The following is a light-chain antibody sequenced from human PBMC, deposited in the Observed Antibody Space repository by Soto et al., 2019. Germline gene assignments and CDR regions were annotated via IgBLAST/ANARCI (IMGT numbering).Light chain of an antibody. CDR2: EVS. CDR3: SSYTSSGTLV. Sequence: QSALTQPASVSGSPGQSITISCTGTTTDIRRYNYVSWYQHHPDKAPKLILYEVSHRPSGVSDRVSGSKSGTTASLTISGLQPEDEASYYCSSYTSSGTLVFGGGTKLTVL. J-gene: IGLJ2*01. CDR1: TTDIRRYNY. V-gene: IGLV2-14*01.